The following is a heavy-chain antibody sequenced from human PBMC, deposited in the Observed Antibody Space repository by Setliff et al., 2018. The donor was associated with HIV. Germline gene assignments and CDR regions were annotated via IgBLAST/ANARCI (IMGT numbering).Heavy chain of an antibody. CDR3: ARGGLGFLDWCLPDS. Sequence: GASVKVSCKASGYDFRSYSMMWVRQTPGQGLEWLGWISGLTGEVRLAKEFQGRVTLTTSAYTAYMELKSLRSEDRGVYYCARGGLGFLDWCLPDSWGQGTLVTVSS. V-gene: IGHV1-18*04. CDR1: GYDFRSYS. CDR2: ISGLTGEV. D-gene: IGHD2-21*02. J-gene: IGHJ4*02.